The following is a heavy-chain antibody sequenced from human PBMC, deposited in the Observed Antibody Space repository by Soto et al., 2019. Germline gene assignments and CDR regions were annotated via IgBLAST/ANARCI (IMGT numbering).Heavy chain of an antibody. Sequence: PSETLSLTCTVSGGSISSSSYYWGWIRQPPGKGLEWIGSIYYSGSTYYNPSLKSRVTISVDTSKNQFSLKLSSVTAADTAVYYCARHVYCSGGSCYAWFDPWGRGTLVTVSS. V-gene: IGHV4-39*01. CDR1: GGSISSSSYY. CDR3: ARHVYCSGGSCYAWFDP. D-gene: IGHD2-15*01. CDR2: IYYSGST. J-gene: IGHJ5*02.